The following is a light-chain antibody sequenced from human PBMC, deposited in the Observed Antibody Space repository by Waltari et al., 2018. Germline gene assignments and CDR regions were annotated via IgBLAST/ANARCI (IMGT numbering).Light chain of an antibody. CDR2: EVY. J-gene: IGLJ2*01. CDR3: CSYAGSSTFT. V-gene: IGLV2-23*02. Sequence: WYQLPPGKAPKLVFVEVYQRPSGVSNRFSDSKSGNTASLTISRLQAEDEADYYCCSYAGSSTFTFGGGTKLTVL.